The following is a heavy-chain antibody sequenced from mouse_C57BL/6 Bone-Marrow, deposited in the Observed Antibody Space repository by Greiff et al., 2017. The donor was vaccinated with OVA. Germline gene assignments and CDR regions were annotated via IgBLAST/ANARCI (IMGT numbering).Heavy chain of an antibody. V-gene: IGHV2-9-1*01. CDR2: IWTGGGT. D-gene: IGHD2-4*01. J-gene: IGHJ4*01. CDR3: ARNPYYDDYYAMDY. CDR1: GFSLTSYA. Sequence: VKLMESGPGLVAPSQSLSITCTVSGFSLTSYAISWVRQPPGKGLEWLGVIWTGGGTNYNSALKSSLSISKDNSKSQVFLKMNSLQTDDTARYYCARNPYYDDYYAMDYWGQGTSVTVSS.